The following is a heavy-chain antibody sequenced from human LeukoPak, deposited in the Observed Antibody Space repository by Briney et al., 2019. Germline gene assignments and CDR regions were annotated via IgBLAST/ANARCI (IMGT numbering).Heavy chain of an antibody. Sequence: ASVTVSCKASGYTFTSYDINWVRQATGQGLEWMGWMNPNSGNTGYAQKFQGRVTITRNTSISTAYMELSSLRSEGTAVYYCARGRRRVFGVVIKSYYYYYMDVWGKGTTVTVSS. CDR2: MNPNSGNT. V-gene: IGHV1-8*03. J-gene: IGHJ6*03. CDR1: GYTFTSYD. D-gene: IGHD3-3*01. CDR3: ARGRRRVFGVVIKSYYYYYMDV.